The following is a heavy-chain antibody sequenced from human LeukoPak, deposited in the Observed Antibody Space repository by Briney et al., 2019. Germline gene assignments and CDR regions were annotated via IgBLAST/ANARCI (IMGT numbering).Heavy chain of an antibody. J-gene: IGHJ6*03. CDR1: GGSISSYY. Sequence: MASETLSLTCTVSGGSISSYYWSWIRQPAGKGLEWIGRIYTSGSTNYNPSLKSRVTMSVDTSKNQFSLKLSSVTAADTAVYYCARVVFNVQYYYYYMDVWGKGTTVTISS. CDR3: ARVVFNVQYYYYYMDV. V-gene: IGHV4-4*07. D-gene: IGHD6-6*01. CDR2: IYTSGST.